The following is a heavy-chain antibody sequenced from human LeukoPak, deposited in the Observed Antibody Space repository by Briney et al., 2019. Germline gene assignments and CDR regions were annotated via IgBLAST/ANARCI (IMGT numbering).Heavy chain of an antibody. D-gene: IGHD3-3*01. J-gene: IGHJ4*02. CDR1: GYTFTSYG. Sequence: ASVKVSCRASGYTFTSYGISGVRQAPGQGLEWMGWISAYNGNTNYAQKLQGRVTMTTDTSTSTAYMELRSLRSDDTAVYYCARNTYYDFWSGYPIQTGESDYWGQGTLVTVSS. V-gene: IGHV1-18*01. CDR2: ISAYNGNT. CDR3: ARNTYYDFWSGYPIQTGESDY.